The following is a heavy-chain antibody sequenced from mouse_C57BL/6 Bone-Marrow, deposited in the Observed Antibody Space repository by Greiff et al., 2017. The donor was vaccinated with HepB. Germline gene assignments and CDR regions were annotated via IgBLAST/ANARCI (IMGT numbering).Heavy chain of an antibody. V-gene: IGHV3-6*01. CDR3: ARDHILYWYFDV. Sequence: ESGPGLVKPSQSLSLTCSVTGYSITSGYYWNWIRQFPGNKLEWMGYISYDGSNNYNPYLKNRISITRDTSKNQFFLKLNSVTTEDTATYYCARDHILYWYFDVWGTGTTVTVSS. J-gene: IGHJ1*03. CDR1: GYSITSGYY. CDR2: ISYDGSN.